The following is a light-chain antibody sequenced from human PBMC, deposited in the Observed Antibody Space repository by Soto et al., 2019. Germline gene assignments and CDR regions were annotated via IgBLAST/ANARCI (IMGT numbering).Light chain of an antibody. CDR2: LNTDGSH. CDR3: QTWGTGIGV. Sequence: QPVLTQSPSASASLGASVKLTCTLSSGHSSYAIAWHQQQPEKGPRYLMKLNTDGSHSKGDGIPDRFSGSTSGAECYLTISSLQSEDEADYYCQTWGTGIGVFGGGTTVTVL. J-gene: IGLJ2*01. V-gene: IGLV4-69*01. CDR1: SGHSSYA.